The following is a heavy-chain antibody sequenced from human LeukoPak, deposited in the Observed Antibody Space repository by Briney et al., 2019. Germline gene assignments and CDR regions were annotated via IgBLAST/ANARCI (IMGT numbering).Heavy chain of an antibody. D-gene: IGHD6-13*01. V-gene: IGHV4-34*01. CDR3: ARGGIEGRYYYYMDV. Sequence: SETLSLTCVVYGGSFSGYYWSWIRQPPGKGLEWIGEINHSGSTNYNPSLKSRVTISVDTSKNQFSLKLSTVTAADTAVYYCARGGIEGRYYYYMDVWGKGTTVTVSS. CDR2: INHSGST. J-gene: IGHJ6*03. CDR1: GGSFSGYY.